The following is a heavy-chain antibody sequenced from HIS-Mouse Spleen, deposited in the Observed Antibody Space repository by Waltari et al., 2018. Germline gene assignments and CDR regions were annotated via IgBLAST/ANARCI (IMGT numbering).Heavy chain of an antibody. D-gene: IGHD4-17*01. CDR3: AREPHYGGNSHFDY. Sequence: EVQLVESGGGLVQPGGSLRLSCAASGFTLSSYWMIWVRRAPGKGLEWVANIKQDGSEKYYVDSVKGRFTISRDNAKNSLYLQMNSLRAEDTAVYYCAREPHYGGNSHFDYWGQGTLVTVSS. J-gene: IGHJ4*02. V-gene: IGHV3-7*01. CDR2: IKQDGSEK. CDR1: GFTLSSYW.